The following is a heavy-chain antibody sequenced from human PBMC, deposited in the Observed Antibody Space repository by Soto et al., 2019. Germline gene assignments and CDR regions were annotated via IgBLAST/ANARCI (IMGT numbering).Heavy chain of an antibody. J-gene: IGHJ6*02. CDR1: GFPFSSYA. Sequence: QVQLVESGGGVVQPGRSLRLSCAASGFPFSSYAMHWVRQAPGKGLEWVAVIWYDGSKKFYADSVKGRFTISRDDSKNTHYLQMNSLRAEDTAVYSCARANSGMDVWGHGTTVTVSS. V-gene: IGHV3-33*01. CDR3: ARANSGMDV. D-gene: IGHD1-7*01. CDR2: IWYDGSKK.